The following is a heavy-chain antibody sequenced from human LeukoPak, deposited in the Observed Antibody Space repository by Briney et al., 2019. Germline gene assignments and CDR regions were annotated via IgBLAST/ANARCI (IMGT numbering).Heavy chain of an antibody. J-gene: IGHJ5*02. D-gene: IGHD6-13*01. CDR3: TSGLYSSSWRDELVLDP. V-gene: IGHV3-7*03. CDR2: IKQDGSEK. Sequence: PGGSLRLSCAASGFTFSSYWMTWVRQAPGKGLEWVANIKQDGSEKYYVDSVKGRSTISRDNVKNSLFLQMNSLKTEDTAVYYCTSGLYSSSWRDELVLDPWGQGTLVTVSS. CDR1: GFTFSSYW.